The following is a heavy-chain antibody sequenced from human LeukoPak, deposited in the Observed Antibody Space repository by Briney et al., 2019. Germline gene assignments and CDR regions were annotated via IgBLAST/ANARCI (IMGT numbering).Heavy chain of an antibody. Sequence: GASVTVSCKASGYTFTSNYIHWVRQAPGQGLEWMVMIYPRDGSTSYAQKFQGRVTVTRDTSTSTVHMELSGLRSEDTAVYYCARDQEGFDYWGQGTLVTVSS. CDR2: IYPRDGST. J-gene: IGHJ4*02. V-gene: IGHV1-46*01. CDR1: GYTFTSNY. CDR3: ARDQEGFDY.